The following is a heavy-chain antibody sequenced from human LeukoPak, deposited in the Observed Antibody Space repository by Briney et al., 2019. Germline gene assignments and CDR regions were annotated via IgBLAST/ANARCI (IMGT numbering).Heavy chain of an antibody. Sequence: GGSLRLSCAASGFTFSTRSMNWVRQAPGKGLEWVSYISSSSSTIYYADSVKGRFTISRDNAKNSLYLQMNSPRAEDTAVYYCARVEEGDHGDYGAKWWGQGTLVTVSS. J-gene: IGHJ4*02. CDR2: ISSSSSTI. CDR3: ARVEEGDHGDYGAKW. V-gene: IGHV3-48*04. D-gene: IGHD4-17*01. CDR1: GFTFSTRS.